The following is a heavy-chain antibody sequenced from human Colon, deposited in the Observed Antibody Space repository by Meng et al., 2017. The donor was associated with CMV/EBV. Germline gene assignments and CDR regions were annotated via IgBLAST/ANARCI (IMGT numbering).Heavy chain of an antibody. J-gene: IGHJ6*02. CDR1: GFTFSTYA. CDR2: IYGRGGST. D-gene: IGHD3-3*01. Sequence: GESLKISCAASGFTFSTYAMNWVRQAPGKGLEWVSTIYGRGGSTFYAHSVKGRFTISRDNSKNTLYLQMNSLRAEDTAVYYCAKANRMISGVAHAMDLWGQGTTVTVSS. CDR3: AKANRMISGVAHAMDL. V-gene: IGHV3-23*01.